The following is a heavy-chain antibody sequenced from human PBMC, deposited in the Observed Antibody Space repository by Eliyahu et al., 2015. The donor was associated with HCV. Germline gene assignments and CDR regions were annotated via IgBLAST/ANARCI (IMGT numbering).Heavy chain of an antibody. V-gene: IGHV1-2*02. CDR2: INPNNGGT. CDR3: TRESGDPYXSMDV. J-gene: IGHJ6*02. CDR1: GYTFTGYH. D-gene: IGHD3-10*01. Sequence: QVQLVQSGTEVKKPGASVKVSCKXSGYTFTGYHMHWVRQAPGQGLEWMGWINPNNGGTRYAQKFQGRVTMTRDTSVSTAYMELSSLRSDDTAVYYCTRESGDPYXSMDVWGQGTTITVSS.